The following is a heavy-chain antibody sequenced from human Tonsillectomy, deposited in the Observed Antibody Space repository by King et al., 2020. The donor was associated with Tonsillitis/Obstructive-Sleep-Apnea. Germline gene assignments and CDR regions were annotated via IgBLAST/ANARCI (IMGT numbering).Heavy chain of an antibody. D-gene: IGHD1-14*01. CDR1: GGSFSAYY. CDR2: INHSGST. V-gene: IGHV4-34*01. CDR3: AKVAREYHRCP. Sequence: VPLQQWGAGLLKPSETLSLTCAVYGGSFSAYYWSWIRQPPGQGLEWIGEINHSGSTNYNPSLKSRVTISVDTSKNQFSLKLNSVTAAATAVYYGAKVAREYHRCPWGQGTLGTVAA. J-gene: IGHJ5*02.